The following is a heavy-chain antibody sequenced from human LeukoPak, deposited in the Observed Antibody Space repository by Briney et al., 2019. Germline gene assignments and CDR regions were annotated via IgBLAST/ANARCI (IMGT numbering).Heavy chain of an antibody. V-gene: IGHV3-7*01. Sequence: GGSLRLSCAASGFTFGTYWMNWVRQAPGRGLEWVANIKPDGSHIYYVDSVKGRFTISRDNAKNSLYLQIISLRVEDTAIYYCATDASGDSYADYWGQGTRVTVSS. D-gene: IGHD5-18*01. CDR3: ATDASGDSYADY. CDR1: GFTFGTYW. J-gene: IGHJ4*02. CDR2: IKPDGSHI.